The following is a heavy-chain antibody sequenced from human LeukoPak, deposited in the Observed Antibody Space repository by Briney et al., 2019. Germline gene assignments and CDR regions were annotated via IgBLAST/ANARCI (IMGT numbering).Heavy chain of an antibody. V-gene: IGHV4-59*01. CDR2: LYYSGST. Sequence: SETLSLTCTVSDGSISTYYWSWIRQPPGKGLEWIGYLYYSGSTDYNPSLKSRVTILVDTSKNQFSLKQCSVTAADTAVYYCARGPKRYDLSWQHIGFDYWGQGTLVTVSS. CDR3: ARGPKRYDLSWQHIGFDY. D-gene: IGHD6-13*01. CDR1: DGSISTYY. J-gene: IGHJ4*02.